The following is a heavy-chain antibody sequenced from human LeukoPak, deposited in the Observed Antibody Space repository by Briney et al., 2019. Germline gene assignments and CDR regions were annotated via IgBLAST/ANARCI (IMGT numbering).Heavy chain of an antibody. J-gene: IGHJ4*02. CDR1: GFTFSTYA. CDR2: IWYDGTQK. Sequence: PGRSLRLSCAASGFTFSTYAMHWVRQAPGKGLEWVAAIWYDGTQKYYADSVKGRFTISRDNSKNTLYVQMNSLRADDTAVYYCARGSVEEMATTPLFDYWGQGTLVTVSS. V-gene: IGHV3-33*01. D-gene: IGHD5-24*01. CDR3: ARGSVEEMATTPLFDY.